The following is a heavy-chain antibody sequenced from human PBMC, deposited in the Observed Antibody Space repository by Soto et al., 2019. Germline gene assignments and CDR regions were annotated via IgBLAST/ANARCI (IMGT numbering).Heavy chain of an antibody. V-gene: IGHV1-3*04. J-gene: IGHJ4*02. Sequence: ASVKVSCKASGYTFAIYAIHWVRQAPGQRLEWMGWINTGNGDTKYSQKFRGRVTITRDTSASTAYMELSSLRSEDTAVYYCARDRDILTAYYPYWGQGSLVTVSS. CDR3: ARDRDILTAYYPY. CDR1: GYTFAIYA. D-gene: IGHD3-9*01. CDR2: INTGNGDT.